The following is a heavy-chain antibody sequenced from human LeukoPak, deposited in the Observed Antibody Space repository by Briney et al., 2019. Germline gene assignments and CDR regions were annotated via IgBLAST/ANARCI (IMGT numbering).Heavy chain of an antibody. J-gene: IGHJ4*02. Sequence: PGGSLRLSCAASGFTFSNAWMSWVRQAPGKGLEWVGRTKSKIDRVTTHYAPPVKRTFPISRADSNISLYLQMNSLKTEDTAVYYCTTVQSYYYYSSGYYIIDYWGQGTLVTVSS. D-gene: IGHD3-22*01. CDR2: TKSKIDRVTT. CDR3: TTVQSYYYYSSGYYIIDY. V-gene: IGHV3-15*01. CDR1: GFTFSNAW.